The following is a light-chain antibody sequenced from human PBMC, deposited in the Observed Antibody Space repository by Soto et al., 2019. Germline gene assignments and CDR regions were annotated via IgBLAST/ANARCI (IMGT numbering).Light chain of an antibody. CDR1: QSISSH. Sequence: DIHMTHSPSSIFAFVRYRVTINRWASQSISSHLHWYQCKPGKAPKLLIYVASTLQSGVSSRFGGSGSGTEFTLTISGLQPEDFAAYHCQQLYTIPCTFGQGTRLEIK. CDR2: VAS. V-gene: IGKV1-9*01. CDR3: QQLYTIPCT. J-gene: IGKJ5*01.